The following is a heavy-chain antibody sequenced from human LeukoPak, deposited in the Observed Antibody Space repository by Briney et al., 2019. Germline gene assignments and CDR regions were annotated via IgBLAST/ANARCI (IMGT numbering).Heavy chain of an antibody. CDR2: ISAYNGNT. CDR1: GYTFTSYG. Sequence: ASVKVSCKASGYTFTSYGISRVRQAPGQGLGWMGWISAYNGNTNYAQKLQGRVTMTTDTSTSTAYMELRSLRSDDTAVYYCARDRVVRPKTSIDYWGQGTLVTVSS. V-gene: IGHV1-18*01. J-gene: IGHJ4*02. CDR3: ARDRVVRPKTSIDY. D-gene: IGHD3-10*01.